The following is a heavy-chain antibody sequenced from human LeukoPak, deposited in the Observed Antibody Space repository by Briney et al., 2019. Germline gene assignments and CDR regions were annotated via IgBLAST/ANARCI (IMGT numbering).Heavy chain of an antibody. D-gene: IGHD3-10*01. CDR2: ISYDGSNK. Sequence: GGSLRLSCAASGFTFSSYGMHWVRQAPGKGLEWVAVISYDGSNKYYADSVKGRFTISRDNSKNTLYLQMNSLRAEDTAVYYCAKAASGFSYYYGMDVWGKGTTVTVSS. V-gene: IGHV3-30*18. CDR1: GFTFSSYG. CDR3: AKAASGFSYYYGMDV. J-gene: IGHJ6*04.